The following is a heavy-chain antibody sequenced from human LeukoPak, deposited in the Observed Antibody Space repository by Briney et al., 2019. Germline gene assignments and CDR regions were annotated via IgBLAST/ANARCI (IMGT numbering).Heavy chain of an antibody. CDR1: GVSFSGYY. CDR2: INHSGGT. Sequence: SETLSLTCAVYGVSFSGYYWSWIRQPPGKGLEWIGEINHSGGTKYNPSLKSRVTISIDTPENHFSLKLSSVTAADTAVYYCARIRCGHTNGICYNYWGQGTLVTVSS. D-gene: IGHD2-8*01. J-gene: IGHJ4*02. CDR3: ARIRCGHTNGICYNY. V-gene: IGHV4-34*01.